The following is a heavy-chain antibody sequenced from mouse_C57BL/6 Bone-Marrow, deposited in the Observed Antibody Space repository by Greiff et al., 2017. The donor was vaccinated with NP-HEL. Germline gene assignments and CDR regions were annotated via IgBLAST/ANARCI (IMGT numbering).Heavy chain of an antibody. CDR2: ISSGGSYT. J-gene: IGHJ4*01. V-gene: IGHV5-6*01. D-gene: IGHD1-1*02. CDR3: ASPYGIGWAIDY. CDR1: GFTFSSYG. Sequence: EVQVVESGGDLVKPGGSLKLSCAASGFTFSSYGMSWVRQTPDKRLEWVATISSGGSYTYYPDSVQGRFTISRDNAKNTLYLQMSSLKSDDTAMYYCASPYGIGWAIDYWGQGTSVTVSS.